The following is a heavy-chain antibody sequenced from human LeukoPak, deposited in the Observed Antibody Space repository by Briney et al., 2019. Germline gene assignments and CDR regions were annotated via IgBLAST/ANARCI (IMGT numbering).Heavy chain of an antibody. CDR2: MNPNSGNT. J-gene: IGHJ6*02. CDR3: ARGRGSSSWRFYYYYGMDV. Sequence: GASVKVSCKASGYTFTSYDINWVRQATGQGLEWMGWMNPNSGNTGYAQQFQGRVTMTRNTSICTAYMELSSLRSEDTAVYYCARGRGSSSWRFYYYYGMDVWGQGTTVTVSS. CDR1: GYTFTSYD. D-gene: IGHD6-13*01. V-gene: IGHV1-8*01.